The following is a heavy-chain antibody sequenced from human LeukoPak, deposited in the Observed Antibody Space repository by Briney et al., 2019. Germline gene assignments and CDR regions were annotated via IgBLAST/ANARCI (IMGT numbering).Heavy chain of an antibody. V-gene: IGHV3-43*02. CDR3: AKDIYSRRGSYFEH. J-gene: IGHJ1*01. Sequence: GGSLRLSCAASGFTFDDYAMHWVRQVPGKGLEWASLISGDGGSTYYADSVKGRFTISRDNSKNSLYLQMNSMRTEDTALYYCAKDIYSRRGSYFEHWGQGTLVTVSS. D-gene: IGHD2-15*01. CDR2: ISGDGGST. CDR1: GFTFDDYA.